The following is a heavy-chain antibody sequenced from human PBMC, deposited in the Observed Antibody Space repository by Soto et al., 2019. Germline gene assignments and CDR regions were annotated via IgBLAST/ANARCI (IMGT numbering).Heavy chain of an antibody. CDR2: IYYSGST. Sequence: SETLSLTCTVSGGSISSSSYYWGWIRQPPGKGLEWIGSIYYSGSTYYNPSLKSRVTISVDTSKNQFSLKLSSVTAADTAVYYCAVMRLSLYYYYYMDVWGKGTTVTVSS. V-gene: IGHV4-39*01. CDR1: GGSISSSSYY. J-gene: IGHJ6*03. D-gene: IGHD3-16*01. CDR3: AVMRLSLYYYYYMDV.